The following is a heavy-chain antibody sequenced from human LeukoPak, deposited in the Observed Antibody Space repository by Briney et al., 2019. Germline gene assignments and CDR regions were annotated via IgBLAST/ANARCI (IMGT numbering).Heavy chain of an antibody. Sequence: GGSLRLSCAASGFTFSNYAMNWVRQAPGKGLEWVSLITWDGGTTYNADSVKGRCTISRDNIKYSLYLQVNSLRTEDTALYYCARSTAMVTWGSFDIWGQGTLVTVSS. CDR1: GFTFSNYA. V-gene: IGHV3-43*02. D-gene: IGHD5-18*01. CDR3: ARSTAMVTWGSFDI. J-gene: IGHJ3*02. CDR2: ITWDGGTT.